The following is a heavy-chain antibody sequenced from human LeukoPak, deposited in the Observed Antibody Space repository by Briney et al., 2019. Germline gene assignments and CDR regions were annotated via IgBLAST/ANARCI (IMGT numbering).Heavy chain of an antibody. V-gene: IGHV1-69*05. CDR3: AIPRGPMGTLVYGGFEI. CDR1: GGTFNNYA. Sequence: GASVKVSCKASGGTFNNYAISWVRQAPGQGLEWMGGTIPMFGTAKYAQNFQDRVTAITDESTGTAYMELSSLRSEDTAVYYCAIPRGPMGTLVYGGFEIWGQGTMVTVSS. J-gene: IGHJ3*02. CDR2: TIPMFGTA. D-gene: IGHD5-24*01.